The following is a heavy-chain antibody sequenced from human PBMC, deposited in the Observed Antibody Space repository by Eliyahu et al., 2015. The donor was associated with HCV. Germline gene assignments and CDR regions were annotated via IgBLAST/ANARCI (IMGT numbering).Heavy chain of an antibody. J-gene: IGHJ3*01. Sequence: DVRLVQSGRSSVHPGGSLTLSCTASGFKFNTYAMTWVRQAPGKGLEWVSLIFGSGSLTYYADSVKGRFTVSRDNSNSTLFLQMNDLRPDDTALYYCTKDLLAGTGPGGGNDFWGQGTLVTVSS. D-gene: IGHD1-14*01. CDR3: TKDLLAGTGPGGGNDF. V-gene: IGHV3-23*04. CDR1: GFKFNTYA. CDR2: IFGSGSLT.